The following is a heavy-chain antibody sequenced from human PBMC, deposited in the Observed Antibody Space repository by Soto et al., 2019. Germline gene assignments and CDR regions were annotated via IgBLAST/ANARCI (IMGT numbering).Heavy chain of an antibody. J-gene: IGHJ4*02. CDR3: ARLAPVTPPYYFDH. Sequence: QVQLVQSGAEVKKPGASVKVSCTASGYTFASFYVHWVRQAPGQGLEWMGVINSGAGNTAYAQKFQGRVTMTCDTSTGTLYMDMSSQRSVDTAVYYCARLAPVTPPYYFDHWGQGTLVTVSS. D-gene: IGHD4-17*01. CDR1: GYTFASFY. V-gene: IGHV1-46*01. CDR2: INSGAGNT.